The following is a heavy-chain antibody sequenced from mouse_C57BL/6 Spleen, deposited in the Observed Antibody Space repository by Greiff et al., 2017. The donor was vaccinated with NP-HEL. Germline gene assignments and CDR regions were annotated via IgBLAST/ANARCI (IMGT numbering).Heavy chain of an antibody. V-gene: IGHV5-4*01. CDR2: ISDGGSYT. CDR1: GFTFSSYA. CDR3: ARDGTTVVAPFAY. J-gene: IGHJ3*01. D-gene: IGHD1-1*01. Sequence: DVMLVESGGGLVKPGGSLKLSCAASGFTFSSYAMSWVRQTPEKRLEWVATISDGGSYTYYPDNVKGRFTISRDNAKNNLYLQMSHLKSEDTAMYYCARDGTTVVAPFAYWGQGTLVTVSA.